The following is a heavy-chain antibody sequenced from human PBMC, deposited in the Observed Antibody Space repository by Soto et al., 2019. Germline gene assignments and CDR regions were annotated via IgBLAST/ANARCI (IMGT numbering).Heavy chain of an antibody. CDR3: ARHLPNYDFWSGHSYYYMDV. CDR2: IYPGDSDT. D-gene: IGHD3-3*01. CDR1: GYSFTIYL. Sequence: PGESLKISCTGSGYSFTIYLIGWVRQLPGKGLEWMGIIYPGDSDTRYSPSFQGQVTISADKSISTAYLQWSSLKASDTAMYYCARHLPNYDFWSGHSYYYMDVWGKGTTVTVSS. V-gene: IGHV5-51*01. J-gene: IGHJ6*03.